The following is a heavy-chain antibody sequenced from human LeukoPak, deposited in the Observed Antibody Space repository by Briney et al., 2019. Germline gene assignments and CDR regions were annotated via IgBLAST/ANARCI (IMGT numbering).Heavy chain of an antibody. D-gene: IGHD5-24*01. CDR3: ASGRGLYN. CDR2: INHDGTSI. V-gene: IGHV3-74*01. Sequence: GGSLRLSCAASGFTFNTYWMHCVRQVPGKGLVSVSRINHDGTSITYADSVKGRFTISRDNAKSTLYLQMNSLRAEDTAVYYCASGRGLYNWGQGTLVTVSS. CDR1: GFTFNTYW. J-gene: IGHJ4*02.